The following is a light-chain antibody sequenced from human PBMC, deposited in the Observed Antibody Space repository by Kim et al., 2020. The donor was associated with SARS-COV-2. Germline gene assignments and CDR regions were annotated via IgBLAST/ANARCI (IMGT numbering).Light chain of an antibody. Sequence: LSPGERATLSGRASQSISSTYLAWYQQKPGQAPRLLIYGPSTRATGIPDRFSGSGSGTDFTLTISRLEPEDFAVYYCQQYGSSAYTFGQGTKLQI. V-gene: IGKV3-20*01. CDR1: QSISSTY. CDR3: QQYGSSAYT. J-gene: IGKJ2*01. CDR2: GPS.